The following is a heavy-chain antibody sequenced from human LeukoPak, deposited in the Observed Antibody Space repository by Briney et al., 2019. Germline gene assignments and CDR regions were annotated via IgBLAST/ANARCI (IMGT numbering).Heavy chain of an antibody. V-gene: IGHV4-39*07. D-gene: IGHD3-10*01. CDR1: GGSISSSSYC. J-gene: IGHJ4*02. Sequence: PSETLSLTCTVSGGSISSSSYCWGWIRQPPGKGLEWIGEINHSGSTNYNPSLKSRVTISVDTSKNQFSLKLSSVTAADTAVYFCARENYYGSGSYYKRVEFDYWGQGTLVTVSS. CDR3: ARENYYGSGSYYKRVEFDY. CDR2: INHSGST.